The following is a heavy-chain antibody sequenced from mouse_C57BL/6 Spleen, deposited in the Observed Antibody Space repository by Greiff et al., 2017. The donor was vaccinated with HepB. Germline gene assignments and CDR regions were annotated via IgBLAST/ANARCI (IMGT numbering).Heavy chain of an antibody. CDR3: AREGGYGNYLAWFAY. D-gene: IGHD2-10*02. J-gene: IGHJ3*01. Sequence: QVQLQQPGAELVRPGSSVKLSCKASGYTFTSYWMHWVKQRPIQGLEWIGNIDPSDSETHYNQKFKDKATLTVDKSSSTAYMQLSSLTSEDSAVYYCAREGGYGNYLAWFAYWGQGTLVTVSA. CDR2: IDPSDSET. V-gene: IGHV1-52*01. CDR1: GYTFTSYW.